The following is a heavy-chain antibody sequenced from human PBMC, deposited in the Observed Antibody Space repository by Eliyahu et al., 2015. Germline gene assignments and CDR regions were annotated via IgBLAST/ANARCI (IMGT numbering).Heavy chain of an antibody. CDR1: GFSFSSYD. CDR3: ARLKAHCGGDCSPEY. D-gene: IGHD2-21*01. J-gene: IGHJ4*02. Sequence: EVQLVESGGGLVQPGGSLRLSCAASGFSFSSYDFHWVRQASGRKRSGVSTMGTTGDTYYPDSVKGRFTISREDAKNSLYLQMNSLRVGDTAVYYCARLKAHCGGDCSPEYWGQGTLVTVSS. V-gene: IGHV3-13*01. CDR2: MGTTGDT.